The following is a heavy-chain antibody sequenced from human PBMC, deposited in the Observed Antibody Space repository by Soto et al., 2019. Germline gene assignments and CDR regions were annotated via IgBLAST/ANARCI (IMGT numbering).Heavy chain of an antibody. CDR2: VANSGTT. D-gene: IGHD1-7*01. V-gene: IGHV4-59*01. Sequence: SETLALTGTVCGGSISCSYWSWIRQPPGKGLEWIGYVANSGTTNYNPSLKSRVTLSLDTSNKQFSLKLASVTAADTALYYCAMAGNYRYLDSWGQGVLVTVSS. J-gene: IGHJ4*02. CDR3: AMAGNYRYLDS. CDR1: GGSISCSY.